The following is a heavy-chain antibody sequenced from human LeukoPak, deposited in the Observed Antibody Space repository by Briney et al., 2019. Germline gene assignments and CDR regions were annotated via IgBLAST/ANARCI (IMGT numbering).Heavy chain of an antibody. CDR2: IWYDGSNK. Sequence: GGSLRLSCAASGFTFSSYGMHWVRQAPGKGLEWVAVIWYDGSNKYYADSVKGRFTISRDNSKNTLYLQMNSLRAEDTAVYYCARDSGDIVVVPADILADNYFDYWGQGTLVTVSS. V-gene: IGHV3-33*01. CDR1: GFTFSSYG. CDR3: ARDSGDIVVVPADILADNYFDY. D-gene: IGHD2-2*02. J-gene: IGHJ4*02.